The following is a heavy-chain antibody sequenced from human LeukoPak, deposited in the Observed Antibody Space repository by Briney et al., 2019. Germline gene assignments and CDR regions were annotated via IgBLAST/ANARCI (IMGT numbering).Heavy chain of an antibody. CDR3: AKDLYYYDSSGYGLDY. V-gene: IGHV3-23*01. Sequence: GGSLRLSCAASGFTFSSYAMSWVRQAPGKGLEWVSAISGSGGSTYYADSVKGRFTISRDNSKNTLYLQMNGLRAEDTAVYYCAKDLYYYDSSGYGLDYWGQGTLVTVSS. CDR1: GFTFSSYA. J-gene: IGHJ4*02. CDR2: ISGSGGST. D-gene: IGHD3-22*01.